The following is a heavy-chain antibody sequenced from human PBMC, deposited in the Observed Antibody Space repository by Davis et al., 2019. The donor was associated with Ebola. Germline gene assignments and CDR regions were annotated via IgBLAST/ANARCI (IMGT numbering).Heavy chain of an antibody. J-gene: IGHJ4*02. CDR3: AKFSRAGDSV. CDR2: ISGPGAAT. D-gene: IGHD6-13*01. Sequence: GESLKISCAASGFTFSSYAMTWVRQAPGKGLEWVSSISGPGAATNYADSVKGRFTISRDNSKNTLYLQMNSLRAEDTAVYYCAKFSRAGDSVWGQGTLVTVSS. V-gene: IGHV3-23*01. CDR1: GFTFSSYA.